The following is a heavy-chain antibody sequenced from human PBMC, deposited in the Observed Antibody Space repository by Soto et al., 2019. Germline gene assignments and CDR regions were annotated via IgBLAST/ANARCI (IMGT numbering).Heavy chain of an antibody. CDR2: MYYSGTT. CDR1: GGSISSSIYF. J-gene: IGHJ6*02. V-gene: IGHV4-39*01. CDR3: ARHGRGNDVVKYYYYGMDV. Sequence: QLQLQESGPGLVTPSETLSLTCAVSGGSISSSIYFWGWIRQPPGEGLEWIGSMYYSGTTSYNPYLKTRVSISIDTAKNQFSLRLSSVTAADTAVYYCARHGRGNDVVKYYYYGMDVWGQGTTVTVSS. D-gene: IGHD2-15*01.